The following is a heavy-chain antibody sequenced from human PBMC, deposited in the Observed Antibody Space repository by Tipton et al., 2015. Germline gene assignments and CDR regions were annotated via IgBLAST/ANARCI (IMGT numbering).Heavy chain of an antibody. J-gene: IGHJ6*02. CDR1: GDPFSSYT. CDR3: ARDTVGDFWRYYTYFGLDV. D-gene: IGHD3-3*01. V-gene: IGHV1-69*01. Sequence: QLVQSGAEVKKPGSSVKVSCRAPGDPFSSYTITWVRQAPGQGLEWMGGFIPPSGTPNYAQKFQGRVTITADESTSTAYMELSRLRSDDTAVYYCARDTVGDFWRYYTYFGLDVWGQGTTVTVSS. CDR2: FIPPSGTP.